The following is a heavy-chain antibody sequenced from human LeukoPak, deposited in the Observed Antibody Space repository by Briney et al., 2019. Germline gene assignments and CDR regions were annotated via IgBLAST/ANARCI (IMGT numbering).Heavy chain of an antibody. Sequence: ASVKVSCKASGYTFTGYYMHWVRQAPGQGLEWMGWINPNSGGTNYAQKFQGWVTMTTDTSTSTAYMELRSLRSDDTAVYYCARDSVMRDCSSTSCYYYYYGMDVWGQGTTVTVSS. V-gene: IGHV1-2*04. J-gene: IGHJ6*02. CDR2: INPNSGGT. CDR3: ARDSVMRDCSSTSCYYYYYGMDV. CDR1: GYTFTGYY. D-gene: IGHD2-2*01.